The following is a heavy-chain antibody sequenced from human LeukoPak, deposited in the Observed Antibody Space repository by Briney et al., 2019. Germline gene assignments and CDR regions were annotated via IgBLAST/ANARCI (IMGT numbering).Heavy chain of an antibody. CDR1: GGSISSYY. V-gene: IGHV4-4*07. CDR2: IYTSGST. J-gene: IGHJ3*02. CDR3: ARDPTSSGYYGHDAFDI. D-gene: IGHD3-22*01. Sequence: PSETLSLTCTVSGGSISSYYWSWIRQPAGKGLEWIGRIYTSGSTNYNPSLKSRVTMSVDTSKNQFSLKLSSVTAADTAVYYCARDPTSSGYYGHDAFDIWGQGTMVTVSS.